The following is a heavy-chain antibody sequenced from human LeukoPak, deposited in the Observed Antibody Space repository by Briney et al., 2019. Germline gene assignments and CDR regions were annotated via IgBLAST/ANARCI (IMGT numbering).Heavy chain of an antibody. D-gene: IGHD6-13*01. CDR3: ARGSSWPVQNDY. CDR2: INHSGST. CDR1: GGSFSGYY. Sequence: SETLSLTCTVYGGSFSGYYWSWIRQPPGKGLEWVGEINHSGSTNYNPSLKSRVTISVDTSKTQFSLKLSSVTAADTAVYYCARGSSWPVQNDYWGQGTLVTVSS. V-gene: IGHV4-34*01. J-gene: IGHJ4*02.